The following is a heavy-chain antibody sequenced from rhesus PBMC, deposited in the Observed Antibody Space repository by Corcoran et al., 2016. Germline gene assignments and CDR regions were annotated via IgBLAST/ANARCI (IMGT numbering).Heavy chain of an antibody. CDR2: FFGSSGST. Sequence: QVQLQESGPGVVKPSETLSLTCAVSGGSISSGYDWSWFRQPPGKGLEWIGYFFGSSGSTNYNPSLKNRVPISKDASKNQFSLRLSSVTVADTAVYYCARDIAAAGTGFDYWGQGVLVTVSS. CDR1: GGSISSGYD. J-gene: IGHJ4*01. CDR3: ARDIAAAGTGFDY. V-gene: IGHV4-76*01. D-gene: IGHD6-25*01.